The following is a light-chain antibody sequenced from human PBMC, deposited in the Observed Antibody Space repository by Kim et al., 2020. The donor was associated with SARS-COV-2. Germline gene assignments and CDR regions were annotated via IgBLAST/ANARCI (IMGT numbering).Light chain of an antibody. V-gene: IGLV1-47*01. Sequence: GQRVTSSCSGSSSKIGSNYVYWYQQLPGTAPKLLIYRNNQRPSGVPDRFSGSKSGTSASLAISGLRSEDEADYYCAAWDDSLSGYVFGTGTKVTVL. J-gene: IGLJ1*01. CDR1: SSKIGSNY. CDR2: RNN. CDR3: AAWDDSLSGYV.